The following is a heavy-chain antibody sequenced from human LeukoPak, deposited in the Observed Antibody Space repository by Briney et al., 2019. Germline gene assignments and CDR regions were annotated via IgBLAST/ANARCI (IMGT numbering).Heavy chain of an antibody. CDR2: IYYSGST. Sequence: SETLSLTSAVYGGSFSSSSYYWGWIRQPPGKGLEWIGSIYYSGSTYYNPSLKSRVTISVDTSKNQFSLKLSSVTAADTAVYYCARLVGQLGFRSYWGQGTLVTVSS. J-gene: IGHJ4*02. D-gene: IGHD6-6*01. CDR3: ARLVGQLGFRSY. CDR1: GGSFSSSSYY. V-gene: IGHV4-39*01.